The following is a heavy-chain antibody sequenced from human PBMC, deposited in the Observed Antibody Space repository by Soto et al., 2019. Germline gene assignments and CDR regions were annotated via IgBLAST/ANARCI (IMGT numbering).Heavy chain of an antibody. Sequence: SETLSLTCGVYGGSFSGYQCNWIRQSPWQGLEWIGEINHSGTTKYNPSLESRINLSVETSKKQFSLKMFSVTAADTAIYYCARAWRFDPFGQGTQLTVCS. V-gene: IGHV4-34*01. CDR2: INHSGTT. J-gene: IGHJ5*02. CDR1: GGSFSGYQ. D-gene: IGHD1-1*01. CDR3: ARAWRFDP.